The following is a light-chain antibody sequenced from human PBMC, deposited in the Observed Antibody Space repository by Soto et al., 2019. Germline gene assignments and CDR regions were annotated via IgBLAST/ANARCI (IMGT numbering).Light chain of an antibody. CDR2: EVT. J-gene: IGLJ2*01. CDR3: SSYAGSNTFDVV. CDR1: SSDIGGYTY. Sequence: QSALTQPPSASGSLGQSVTISCTGTSSDIGGYTYVSWYQQHPGRAPKLLIYEVTQRPSGVPDRFSGSKSGDTASLTVSGLRVEDEADYYCSSYAGSNTFDVVFGGGTKLTVL. V-gene: IGLV2-8*01.